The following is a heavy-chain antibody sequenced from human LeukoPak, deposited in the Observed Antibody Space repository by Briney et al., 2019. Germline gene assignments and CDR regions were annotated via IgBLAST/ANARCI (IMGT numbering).Heavy chain of an antibody. D-gene: IGHD3-9*01. CDR1: GYSFTNYY. J-gene: IGHJ4*02. CDR2: INPRDGST. Sequence: GASVKVSCKASGYSFTNYYMHWVRQAPGQGLEWMGTINPRDGSTTYTQKFQGRVTVTRDTSTSTVYMDLSSLRSEDTAVYYCATSTGYDVLTGYQEDHYYLDYWGQGTLVTVSS. V-gene: IGHV1-46*01. CDR3: ATSTGYDVLTGYQEDHYYLDY.